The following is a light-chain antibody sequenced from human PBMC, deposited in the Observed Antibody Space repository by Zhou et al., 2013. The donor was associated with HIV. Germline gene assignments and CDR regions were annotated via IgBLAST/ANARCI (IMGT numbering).Light chain of an antibody. V-gene: IGKV3-15*01. Sequence: EVLMTQSPVTLSVSPGGRATLSCRASQSVDTYLAWYQQRPGQPPRLLIYDTSTRAPGVPARFSGSGSGTEFTLTISSLQSEDFAVYYCQQYNNWPLTWTFGQGTKVEIK. J-gene: IGKJ1*01. CDR3: QQYNNWPLTWT. CDR2: DTS. CDR1: QSVDTY.